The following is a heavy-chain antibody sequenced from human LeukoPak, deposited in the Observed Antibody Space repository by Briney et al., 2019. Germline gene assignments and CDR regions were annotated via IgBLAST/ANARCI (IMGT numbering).Heavy chain of an antibody. CDR2: IYSGGST. CDR3: ARDSDTTVTQRLDAFDI. J-gene: IGHJ3*02. CDR1: GLTVSSNY. V-gene: IGHV3-53*01. Sequence: GESLRLSCAASGLTVSSNYMRWVRQAPGKGLEWVSVIYSGGSTYYADSVKGRFTISRDNSKNTLYLQMNSLRAEDTAVYYCARDSDTTVTQRLDAFDIWGQGTMVTVSS. D-gene: IGHD4-17*01.